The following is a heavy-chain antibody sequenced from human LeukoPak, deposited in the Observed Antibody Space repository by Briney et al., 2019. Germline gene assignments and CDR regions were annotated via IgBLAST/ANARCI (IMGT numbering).Heavy chain of an antibody. CDR3: ARLVYDSRGYYFDY. CDR2: IRYSGSA. CDR1: GDSISTYY. Sequence: SQTLSLTCTVSGDSISTYYWSWIRQPPGKGLEWIGYIRYSGSANYNPSLRSRVTISIDTSKNQFSLKLSSVTAADTAVYHCARLVYDSRGYYFDYWGQGTLVTVSS. V-gene: IGHV4-59*08. J-gene: IGHJ4*02. D-gene: IGHD3-22*01.